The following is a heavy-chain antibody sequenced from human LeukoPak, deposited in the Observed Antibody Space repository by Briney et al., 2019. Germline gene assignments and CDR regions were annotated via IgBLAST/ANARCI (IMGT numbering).Heavy chain of an antibody. V-gene: IGHV1-69*13. CDR2: IIPIFGTA. CDR3: ASSSAYCGGDCYRFDY. D-gene: IGHD2-21*02. Sequence: SVKVSCKASGGTFSSYAISWVRQAPGQGPEWMGGIIPIFGTANYAQKFQGRVTITADESTSTAYMELSSLRSEDTAVYYCASSSAYCGGDCYRFDYWGQGTLVTVSS. CDR1: GGTFSSYA. J-gene: IGHJ4*02.